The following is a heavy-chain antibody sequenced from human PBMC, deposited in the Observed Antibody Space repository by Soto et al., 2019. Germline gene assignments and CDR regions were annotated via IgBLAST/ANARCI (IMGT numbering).Heavy chain of an antibody. Sequence: QVQLQESGPGLVKPSQTLSLTCTVSGGSISSGDYYWSWIRQPPGKGLEWIGYIYYSGSTYYNPSLKCRVTISVDTSNNQFSLTLSSVTAADTAVYYCARAFDILTRYYFDYWGQGTLVTVSS. V-gene: IGHV4-30-4*01. J-gene: IGHJ4*02. D-gene: IGHD3-9*01. CDR3: ARAFDILTRYYFDY. CDR2: IYYSGST. CDR1: GGSISSGDYY.